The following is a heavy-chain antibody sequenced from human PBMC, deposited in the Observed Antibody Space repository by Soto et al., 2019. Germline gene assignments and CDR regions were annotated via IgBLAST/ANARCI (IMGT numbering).Heavy chain of an antibody. D-gene: IGHD3-22*01. CDR3: AKDASITMIVVVITSDAFDI. J-gene: IGHJ3*02. Sequence: PGGSLRLSCAASGFTFSSYAMSWVRQAPGKGLEWVSAISGSGGSTYYADSVKGRFTISRDNSKNTLYLQMNSLRAEDTAVYYCAKDASITMIVVVITSDAFDIWGQGTIVTVSS. V-gene: IGHV3-23*01. CDR1: GFTFSSYA. CDR2: ISGSGGST.